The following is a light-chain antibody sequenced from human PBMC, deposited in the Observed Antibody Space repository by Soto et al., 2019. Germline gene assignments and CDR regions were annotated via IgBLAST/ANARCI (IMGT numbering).Light chain of an antibody. CDR2: GAS. V-gene: IGKV3-20*01. J-gene: IGKJ2*01. Sequence: EIVLTQSPGTLSLSPGERATLSCRASQSVSSSYLAWYQQKPGQAPRLLIYGASSRATGIPDRFSGSGSGTDFTLTISRLEPEDFAVCYCQQYGSSPQTCGQGTKVDIK. CDR1: QSVSSSY. CDR3: QQYGSSPQT.